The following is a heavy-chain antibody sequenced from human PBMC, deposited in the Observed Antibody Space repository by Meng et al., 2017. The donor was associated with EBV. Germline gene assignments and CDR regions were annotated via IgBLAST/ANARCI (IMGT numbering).Heavy chain of an antibody. CDR1: EFTFSTYW. J-gene: IGHJ5*02. D-gene: IGHD1-26*01. Sequence: EVQLVEAGGCLVQPGGSLRLSCAASEFTFSTYWMHWVRQGPGKGLVWVSRINSDGSSTSYADSVKGRFSISRDNAKNTLYLQMNSLTVDDTAIYYCVRGYGGSYLGGDHWGQGTLVTVSS. CDR3: VRGYGGSYLGGDH. CDR2: INSDGSST. V-gene: IGHV3-74*01.